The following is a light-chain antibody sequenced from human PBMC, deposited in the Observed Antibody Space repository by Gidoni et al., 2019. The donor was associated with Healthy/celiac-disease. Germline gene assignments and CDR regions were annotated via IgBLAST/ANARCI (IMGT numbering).Light chain of an antibody. CDR1: SSNIGSNY. CDR2: RNN. J-gene: IGLJ3*02. Sequence: TISCSGSSSNIGSNYVYWYQQLPGTAPKLLIYRNNQRPSGVPDRFSGSKSGTSASLAISGLRSEDEADYYCAAWDDSLSGWVFGGGTKLTVL. V-gene: IGLV1-47*01. CDR3: AAWDDSLSGWV.